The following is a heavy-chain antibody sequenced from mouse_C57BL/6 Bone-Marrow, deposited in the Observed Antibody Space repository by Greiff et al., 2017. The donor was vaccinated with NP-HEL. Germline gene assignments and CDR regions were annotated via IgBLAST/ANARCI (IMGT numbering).Heavy chain of an antibody. D-gene: IGHD4-1*01. CDR3: ARRTGYYAMDY. V-gene: IGHV5-15*04. CDR2: ISNLAYSI. Sequence: VQLKESGGGLVQPGGSLKLSCAASGFTFSDYGMAWVRQAPRKGPEWVAFISNLAYSIYYADTVTGRFPISRENAKNTLYLEMSSLRSEDTAMYYCARRTGYYAMDYWGQGTSVTVSS. CDR1: GFTFSDYG. J-gene: IGHJ4*01.